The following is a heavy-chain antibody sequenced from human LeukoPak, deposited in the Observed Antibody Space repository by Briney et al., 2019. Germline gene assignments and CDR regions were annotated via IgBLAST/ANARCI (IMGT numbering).Heavy chain of an antibody. J-gene: IGHJ4*02. CDR2: INYSGNT. CDR1: GGSISRYY. V-gene: IGHV4-59*01. D-gene: IGHD3-9*01. Sequence: SETLSLTCTVSGGSISRYYWNWIRQPPGKGLEGIGYINYSGNTKYNTSLKSRVTTSVDTSKNQFSLKLSSVTAADTAVYYCARADYDILTGSDLYFFDSWGQGTLVTVSS. CDR3: ARADYDILTGSDLYFFDS.